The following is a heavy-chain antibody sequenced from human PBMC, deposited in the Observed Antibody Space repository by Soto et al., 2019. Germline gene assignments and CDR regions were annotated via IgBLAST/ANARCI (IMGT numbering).Heavy chain of an antibody. CDR3: ARDKITGLFAY. CDR1: GGSFSGYY. Sequence: QVQLQQWGAGLLKPSETLSLTCAVYGGSFSGYYWTWIRQPPGTGLEWIGEINHSGSTNYNPSLKSRVTISVATCKNQFSLKLTSVTAADTAVYYCARDKITGLFAYWGQGTRVTVSS. CDR2: INHSGST. V-gene: IGHV4-34*01. J-gene: IGHJ4*02. D-gene: IGHD2-8*02.